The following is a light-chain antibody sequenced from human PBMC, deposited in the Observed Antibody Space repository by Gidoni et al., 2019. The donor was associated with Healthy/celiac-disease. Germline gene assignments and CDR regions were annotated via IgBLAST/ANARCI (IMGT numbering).Light chain of an antibody. V-gene: IGKV4-1*01. CDR3: QQYYSTPLT. Sequence: DIVMTQSPDSLAVSLGERATINCKSSQSLLYSSNNKNYLAWYQQKPGQTPKLLIYWASTRESGVPDRFSGSGSGTEFTLTISSLQAEDVAVYYCQQYYSTPLTFXGXTKVEIK. CDR1: QSLLYSSNNKNY. CDR2: WAS. J-gene: IGKJ4*01.